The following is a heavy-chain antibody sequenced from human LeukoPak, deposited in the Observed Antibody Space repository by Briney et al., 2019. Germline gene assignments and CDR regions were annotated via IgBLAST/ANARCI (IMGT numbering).Heavy chain of an antibody. CDR2: ISSSGSPI. D-gene: IGHD5-18*01. V-gene: IGHV3-48*03. Sequence: GGSLRLSCAASGFTFSSYEMNWVRQAPGGGLEWVSYISSSGSPIYYADSVKGRFTISRDNAKNSLYLQMNSLRVEDTAVYYCARAQGGYAYGYGDYWGQGTLVTVSS. CDR3: ARAQGGYAYGYGDY. J-gene: IGHJ4*02. CDR1: GFTFSSYE.